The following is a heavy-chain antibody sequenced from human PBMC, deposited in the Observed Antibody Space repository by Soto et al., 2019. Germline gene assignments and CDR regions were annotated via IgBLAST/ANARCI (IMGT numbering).Heavy chain of an antibody. J-gene: IGHJ3*02. CDR1: GFTFSSYS. V-gene: IGHV3-21*01. Sequence: EVQLVESGGGLVKPGGSLRLSCAASGFTFSSYSMNWVRQAPGKGLEWVSSISSSSSYIYYADSVKGRFTISRDNAKNSLYLQTNSLRAEDTAVYYCARDGGIAVTNAFDIWGQGTMVTVSS. CDR2: ISSSSSYI. D-gene: IGHD6-19*01. CDR3: ARDGGIAVTNAFDI.